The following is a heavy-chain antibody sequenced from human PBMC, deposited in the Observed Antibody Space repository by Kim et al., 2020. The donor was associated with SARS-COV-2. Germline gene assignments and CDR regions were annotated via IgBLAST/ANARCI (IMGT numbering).Heavy chain of an antibody. CDR2: INPSGGST. D-gene: IGHD4-17*01. CDR1: GYTFTSYY. J-gene: IGHJ6*02. Sequence: ASVKVSCKASGYTFTSYYMHWVRQAPGQGLEWMGIINPSGGSTSYAQKFQGRVTMTRDTSTSTVYMELSSLRSEDTAVYYCARRQAVTHYYYYYGMDVWGQGTTVTVSS. V-gene: IGHV1-46*01. CDR3: ARRQAVTHYYYYYGMDV.